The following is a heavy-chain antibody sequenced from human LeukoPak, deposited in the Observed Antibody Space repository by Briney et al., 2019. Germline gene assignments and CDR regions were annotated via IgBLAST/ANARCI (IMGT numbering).Heavy chain of an antibody. CDR3: TRDRGAYNLYDY. Sequence: GGSLRLSCVASGFTFSSSAMSWIRQAPGKGLEWVGFIRSKAYGETADYAASVKGRFTISRDDSKAIAYLQMNSLKTEDTAVYHCTRDRGAYNLYDYWGQGTLVTVSS. J-gene: IGHJ4*02. CDR1: GFTFSSSA. CDR2: IRSKAYGETA. D-gene: IGHD1-1*01. V-gene: IGHV3-49*03.